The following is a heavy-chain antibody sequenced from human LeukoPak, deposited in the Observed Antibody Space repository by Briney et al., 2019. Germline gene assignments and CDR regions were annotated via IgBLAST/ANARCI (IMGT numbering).Heavy chain of an antibody. D-gene: IGHD3-22*01. CDR1: GYTFTGHY. Sequence: ASVKVSCKTSGYTFTGHYIYWVRQAPGQGLEWMGWINPNSGGTKYAQKFQGRVTMTRNTSISTAYMELSSLRSEDTAVYYCARDRAVTMIVVDNWFDPWGQGTLVTVSS. CDR3: ARDRAVTMIVVDNWFDP. V-gene: IGHV1-2*02. CDR2: INPNSGGT. J-gene: IGHJ5*02.